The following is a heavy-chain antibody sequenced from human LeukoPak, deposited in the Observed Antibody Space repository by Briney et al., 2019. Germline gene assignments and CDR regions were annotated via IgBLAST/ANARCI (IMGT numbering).Heavy chain of an antibody. D-gene: IGHD2-2*01. CDR2: IKQDGSEK. CDR3: ARDRGYCSSTSCTYYFDY. CDR1: GFTFSSYW. J-gene: IGHJ4*02. Sequence: GGSLRLSCAASGFTFSSYWMSWVRQAPGTGLQWVANIKQDGSEKYYVDSVKGRFTISRDNAKNSLYLQMNSLRAEDTAVYYCARDRGYCSSTSCTYYFDYWGQGTLVTVSS. V-gene: IGHV3-7*01.